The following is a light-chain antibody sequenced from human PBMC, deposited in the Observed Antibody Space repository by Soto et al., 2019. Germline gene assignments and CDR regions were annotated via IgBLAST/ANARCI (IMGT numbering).Light chain of an antibody. CDR3: QQYNDWWT. CDR1: QSVSNN. Sequence: EIVMTQSPSTLSVSPGESATLSCRASQSVSNNLTWYQQKPGQPPRLLIYGASTRATGVPGRFSGSASGTVVTQTLSILQAEEVAVCYCQQYNDWWTFGQGTKLQIK. V-gene: IGKV3-15*01. J-gene: IGKJ1*01. CDR2: GAS.